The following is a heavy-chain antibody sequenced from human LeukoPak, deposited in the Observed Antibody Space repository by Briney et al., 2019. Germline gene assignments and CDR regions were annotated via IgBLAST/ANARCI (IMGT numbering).Heavy chain of an antibody. Sequence: HPGRSLRLSCVVSGFTFSTYAMHWVRQAPGKGLEWVAVISYDGGKKYYADSVKGRFTISRDNSKNTLYLQMNSLRAEDTAFYYCARAVTTAFLYYFDYWGQGTLVTVSS. CDR1: GFTFSTYA. V-gene: IGHV3-30*04. CDR3: ARAVTTAFLYYFDY. J-gene: IGHJ4*02. CDR2: ISYDGGKK. D-gene: IGHD4-17*01.